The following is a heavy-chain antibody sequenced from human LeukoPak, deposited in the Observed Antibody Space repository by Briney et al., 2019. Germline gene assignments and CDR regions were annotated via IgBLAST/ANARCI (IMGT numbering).Heavy chain of an antibody. CDR3: ARDVDTAMFYNWFDP. CDR2: FDPDHGEI. V-gene: IGHV1-24*01. Sequence: GASVKVSCKVSGYTLTDLSMHWVRQAPGKGLEWMGGFDPDHGEIVYAQKFQGRVTITTDESTSTAYMELSSLRSEDTAVYYCARDVDTAMFYNWFDPWGQGTLVTVSS. CDR1: GYTLTDLS. J-gene: IGHJ5*02. D-gene: IGHD5-18*01.